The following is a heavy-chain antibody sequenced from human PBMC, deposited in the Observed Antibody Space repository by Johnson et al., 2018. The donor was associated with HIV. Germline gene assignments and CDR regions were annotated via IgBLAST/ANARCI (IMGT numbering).Heavy chain of an antibody. J-gene: IGHJ3*02. CDR2: IKHDGSEK. Sequence: VQLVESGGGVVRPGGSLRLSCAASGFTFDDYGMSWVRQAPGKGLECVANIKHDGSEKHYVDAVKGRFTISRDNANNSLYLQMNSLRAEDTAVYYCAKDRVVTNDAFDIWGQGTMVTVSS. D-gene: IGHD2-21*02. V-gene: IGHV3-7*03. CDR3: AKDRVVTNDAFDI. CDR1: GFTFDDYG.